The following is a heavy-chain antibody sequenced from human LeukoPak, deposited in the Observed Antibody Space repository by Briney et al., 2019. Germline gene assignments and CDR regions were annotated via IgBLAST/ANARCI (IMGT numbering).Heavy chain of an antibody. CDR2: ISYDGSNK. Sequence: GGSLRLPCAASGFTFSSYAMHWVRQAPGKGLEWVAVISYDGSNKYYADSVKGRFTISRDNSKNKLYLQMNSLRAEDTAVYYCARPLLLAAAGTRFPDYWGQGTLVTVSS. V-gene: IGHV3-30*04. CDR1: GFTFSSYA. J-gene: IGHJ4*02. CDR3: ARPLLLAAAGTRFPDY. D-gene: IGHD6-13*01.